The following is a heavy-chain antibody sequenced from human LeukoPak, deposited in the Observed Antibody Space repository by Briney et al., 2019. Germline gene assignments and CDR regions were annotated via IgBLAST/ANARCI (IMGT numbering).Heavy chain of an antibody. D-gene: IGHD2-2*01. CDR3: ASHPLPAAFSDY. V-gene: IGHV4-39*01. CDR2: IYYSRST. CDR1: GGSISSSSYY. J-gene: IGHJ4*02. Sequence: AETVSLTCTVSGGSISSSSYYWGWIRQPPGKGLEWIGSIYYSRSTYYNPSLKSRVTISVDTSKNQFSLKLSSVTAADTAVYYCASHPLPAAFSDYWGQGTLVTVAS.